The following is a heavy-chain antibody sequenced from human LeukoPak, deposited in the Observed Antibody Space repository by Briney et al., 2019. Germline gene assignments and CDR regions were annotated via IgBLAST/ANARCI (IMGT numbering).Heavy chain of an antibody. D-gene: IGHD3-22*01. V-gene: IGHV3-23*01. CDR1: GFTFSTYP. CDR3: AKIPHSSYYYDSSGYLDY. CDR2: ISGSGGST. Sequence: QPGGSLSLSCAASGFTFSTYPMNWVRPAPGKGLEWVSAISGSGGSTYTADSVKGRFTISRNNSKNTLYLQMNSLRAEDTAIYYCAKIPHSSYYYDSSGYLDYWGQGTLVSVSS. J-gene: IGHJ4*02.